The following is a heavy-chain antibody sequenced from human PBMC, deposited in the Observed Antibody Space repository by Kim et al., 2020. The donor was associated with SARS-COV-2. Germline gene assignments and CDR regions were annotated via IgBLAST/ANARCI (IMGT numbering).Heavy chain of an antibody. V-gene: IGHV4-4*07. Sequence: SPSLKSRVTMSVDTSKNQFSLKLSSVTAADTAVYYCARGGSGWNYYFDYWGHGTLVTVSS. J-gene: IGHJ4*01. CDR3: ARGGSGWNYYFDY. D-gene: IGHD6-19*01.